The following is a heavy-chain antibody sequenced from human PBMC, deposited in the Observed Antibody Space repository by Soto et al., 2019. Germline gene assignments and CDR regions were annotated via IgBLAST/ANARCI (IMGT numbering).Heavy chain of an antibody. D-gene: IGHD3-10*01. CDR3: ARGEGGSSYYYYMDV. Sequence: ASVKVSCKASGYTLTAYAIHWVRQAPGQRLEWMGWINAGNGNTKYSQKFQGRVTITRDTSASTAYMELSSLRSEDTAVYYCARGEGGSSYYYYMDVWGKGTTVTVSS. V-gene: IGHV1-3*01. J-gene: IGHJ6*03. CDR2: INAGNGNT. CDR1: GYTLTAYA.